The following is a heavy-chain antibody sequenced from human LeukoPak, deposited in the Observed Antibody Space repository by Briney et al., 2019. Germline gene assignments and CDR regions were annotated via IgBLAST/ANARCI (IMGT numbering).Heavy chain of an antibody. CDR2: ISSSSSYI. D-gene: IGHD3-16*01. J-gene: IGHJ6*02. CDR3: ARDKYVGVEGGAHYYYYGMDV. V-gene: IGHV3-21*01. CDR1: GFTFSSYS. Sequence: GGSLRLSCAASGFTFSSYSMNWVHQAPGKGLEWVSSISSSSSYIYYADSVKGRFTISRDNAKNSLYLQMNSLRAEDTAVYYCARDKYVGVEGGAHYYYYGMDVWGQGTTVTVSS.